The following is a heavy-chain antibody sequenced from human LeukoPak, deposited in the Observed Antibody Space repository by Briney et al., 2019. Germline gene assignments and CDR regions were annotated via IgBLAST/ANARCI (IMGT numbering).Heavy chain of an antibody. J-gene: IGHJ4*02. CDR2: IYYSGST. Sequence: SETLSLTCTVSGGSISSSSYYWGWIRQPPGKGLEWIGSIYYSGSTYYNPSLKSRVTISVDTSKNQFSLKLSSVTAADTAVYYCARLLAVAAPDDLDYWGQGTLVTVSS. CDR3: ARLLAVAAPDDLDY. D-gene: IGHD6-19*01. V-gene: IGHV4-39*01. CDR1: GGSISSSSYY.